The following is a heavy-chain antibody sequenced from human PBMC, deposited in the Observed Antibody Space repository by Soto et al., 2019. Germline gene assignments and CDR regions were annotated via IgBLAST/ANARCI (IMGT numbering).Heavy chain of an antibody. CDR3: AKDDIVVVVAAPGY. J-gene: IGHJ4*02. D-gene: IGHD2-15*01. CDR2: ISYDGSNK. CDR1: GFTFSSYG. Sequence: QVQLVESGGGVVQPGRSLRLSCAASGFTFSSYGMHWVRQAPGKGLEWVAVISYDGSNKYYADSVKGRFTISRDNSKNTLYLQMNSLRAEDTAVYYCAKDDIVVVVAAPGYWGQGTLVTVSS. V-gene: IGHV3-30*18.